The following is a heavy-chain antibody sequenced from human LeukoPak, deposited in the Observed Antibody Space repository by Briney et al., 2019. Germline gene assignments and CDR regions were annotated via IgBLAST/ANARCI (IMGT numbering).Heavy chain of an antibody. CDR2: IYYSGSA. V-gene: IGHV4-59*01. CDR1: GGSISSYY. D-gene: IGHD1-26*01. CDR3: ARDSGEEWERFDY. J-gene: IGHJ4*02. Sequence: SETLSLTCTVSGGSISSYYWSWIRQPPGKGLEWIGFIYYSGSANYNPSLKTRVTISVDTSKNQFSLKLSSVTAADTAVYYCARDSGEEWERFDYWGQGTLVTFSS.